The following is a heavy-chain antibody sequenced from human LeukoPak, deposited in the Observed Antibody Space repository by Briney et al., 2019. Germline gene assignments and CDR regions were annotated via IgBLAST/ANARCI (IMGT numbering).Heavy chain of an antibody. CDR2: ISPDGSTT. D-gene: IGHD2-8*01. J-gene: IGHJ4*02. CDR3: AGIHYWTK. Sequence: GGSLRLSCAASGFTFVIHDMSWVRQVPGKGLEWVSEISPDGSTTQYLDSVKGRFIISRDNSENTLYLQMNSLRAEDTAAYYCAGIHYWTKWGQGTLVTVSS. CDR1: GFTFVIHD. V-gene: IGHV3-23*01.